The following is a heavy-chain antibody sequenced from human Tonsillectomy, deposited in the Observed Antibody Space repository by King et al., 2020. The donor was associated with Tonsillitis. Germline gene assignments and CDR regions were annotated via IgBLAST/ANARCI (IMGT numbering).Heavy chain of an antibody. J-gene: IGHJ4*02. D-gene: IGHD2-2*01. V-gene: IGHV3-33*01. Sequence: VQLVESGGGVVQPGRSLRLSGEVSGFSFNSYGMHWVRQAPGKGLEWAAVIWYDGSNKYSADSVEGRFTISRDNSKNTLLLQMNSLRVEDTAVYYCARDRYCSSTSCYGRGYFDYWGQGALVTVSS. CDR2: IWYDGSNK. CDR3: ARDRYCSSTSCYGRGYFDY. CDR1: GFSFNSYG.